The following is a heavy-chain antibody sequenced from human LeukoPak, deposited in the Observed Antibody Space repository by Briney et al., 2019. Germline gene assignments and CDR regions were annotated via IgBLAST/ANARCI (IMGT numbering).Heavy chain of an antibody. J-gene: IGHJ4*02. CDR3: ARETGGDFWSGYYTHFDY. D-gene: IGHD3-3*01. CDR2: ISAYNGNT. CDR1: GYTFTSHS. Sequence: ASVKVSCKASGYTFTSHSMHWVRQAPGQRLEWMGWISAYNGNTNYAQKLQGRVTMTTDTSTSTAYMELRSLRSDDTAVYYCARETGGDFWSGYYTHFDYWGQGTLVTVSS. V-gene: IGHV1-18*01.